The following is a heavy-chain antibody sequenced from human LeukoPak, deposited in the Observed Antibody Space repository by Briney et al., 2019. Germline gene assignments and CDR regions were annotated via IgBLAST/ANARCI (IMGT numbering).Heavy chain of an antibody. V-gene: IGHV4-59*08. CDR2: IYYSGST. J-gene: IGHJ5*02. CDR1: GGSISSYY. Sequence: SETLSLTCTVSGGSISSYYWSWIRQPPGKGLEWIGYIYYSGSTNYNPSLKSRVTISVDTSKNQFSLKLSSVTAADTAVYYCARFGGXXXFDPWGQGTLVTVSS. D-gene: IGHD4-23*01. CDR3: ARFGGXXXFDP.